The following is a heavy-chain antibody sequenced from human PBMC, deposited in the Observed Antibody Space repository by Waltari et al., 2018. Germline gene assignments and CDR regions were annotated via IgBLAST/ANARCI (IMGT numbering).Heavy chain of an antibody. J-gene: IGHJ4*02. CDR2: VHSSGKT. Sequence: RGRSVRRSPGKGPDWMRQVHSSGKTHYNPSLESRVSISKDTSNKEFSLKLTFATAADTAVYYCARNRGRGLYLDSWGQGILVTVSP. V-gene: IGHV4-4*02. D-gene: IGHD2-15*01. CDR1: R. CDR3: ARNRGRGLYLDS.